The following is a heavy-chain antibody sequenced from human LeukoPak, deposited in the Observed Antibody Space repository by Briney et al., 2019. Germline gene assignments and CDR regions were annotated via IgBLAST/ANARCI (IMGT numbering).Heavy chain of an antibody. V-gene: IGHV4-34*01. D-gene: IGHD3-22*01. CDR3: ARGNDSSGYFKRSFDY. Sequence: SETLSLTCAVYGGSFSGYYWRWIRQPPGKGLEWIGEINHSGSTNYNPSLKGRVTISVDTSKNQFSLKLSSVTAADTAVYYCARGNDSSGYFKRSFDYWGQGTLVTVSS. J-gene: IGHJ4*02. CDR1: GGSFSGYY. CDR2: INHSGST.